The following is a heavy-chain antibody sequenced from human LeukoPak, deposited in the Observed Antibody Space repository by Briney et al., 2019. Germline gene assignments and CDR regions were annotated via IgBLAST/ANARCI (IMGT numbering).Heavy chain of an antibody. CDR2: ISYSGST. CDR1: GVSISTYS. CDR3: ARVPWGATGYFFDF. V-gene: IGHV4-59*01. D-gene: IGHD3-16*01. Sequence: PSETLSLTCTVSGVSISTYSWSWIRQPPGKGLEWIGYISYSGSTSYNPSLRSRVTISVDTSKSQFSLNLSSVTAADTAVYYCARVPWGATGYFFDFWGQGKLVAVSS. J-gene: IGHJ4*02.